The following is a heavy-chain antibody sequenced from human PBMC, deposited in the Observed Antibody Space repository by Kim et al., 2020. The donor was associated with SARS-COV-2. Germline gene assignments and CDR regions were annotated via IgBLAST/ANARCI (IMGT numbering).Heavy chain of an antibody. CDR1: GFTFSSYS. V-gene: IGHV3-21*01. J-gene: IGHJ5*02. CDR2: ISYNSRHI. CDR3: ARDAVVQSTPFVWVDL. Sequence: GGSLRLSCAASGFTFSSYSLTWVRQAPGKGLEWVSYISYNSRHIYYADSVKGRFTISRDNAKSSLYLQMNSLRVEDTGLYYCARDAVVQSTPFVWVDLWGQGTQVSVSS. D-gene: IGHD2-15*01.